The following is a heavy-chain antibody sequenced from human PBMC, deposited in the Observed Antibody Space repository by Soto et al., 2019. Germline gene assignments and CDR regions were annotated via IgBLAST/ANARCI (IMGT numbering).Heavy chain of an antibody. CDR2: MYPGDSET. J-gene: IGHJ4*02. Sequence: GESLKISCKGSGYSFTNYWVAWVRQMPGKGLECMGLMYPGDSETRYSPSFHGHVTISADKSVTTAYLQWSSLNASGTAIYYCARGGYTYGVLYLDYWGPGTLVTVSS. CDR1: GYSFTNYW. D-gene: IGHD5-18*01. CDR3: ARGGYTYGVLYLDY. V-gene: IGHV5-51*01.